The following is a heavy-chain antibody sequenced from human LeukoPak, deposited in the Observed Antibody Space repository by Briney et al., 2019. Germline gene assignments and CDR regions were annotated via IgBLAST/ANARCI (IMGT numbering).Heavy chain of an antibody. J-gene: IGHJ1*01. V-gene: IGHV4-59*01. CDR3: AGIDYGDYVQH. Sequence: TSETLSLTCTVSRGSISSYYWSWIRQPPGKGLEWIGYIYYSGSTNYNPSLKSRVTISVDTSKNQFSLKLRSVTAADTAVCYCAGIDYGDYVQHWGQGTLVTVSS. CDR1: RGSISSYY. D-gene: IGHD4-17*01. CDR2: IYYSGST.